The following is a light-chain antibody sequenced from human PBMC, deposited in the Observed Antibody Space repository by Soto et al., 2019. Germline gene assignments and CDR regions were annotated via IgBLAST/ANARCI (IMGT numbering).Light chain of an antibody. V-gene: IGKV4-1*01. CDR3: QQYYSTPRT. Sequence: DIVMTQSPDFLAVSLGERATINCKSSQSLLYSSNNKNYLAWLQQKPGQPPKLLIYWASTRESGVPDRFSGSGSGTDFTLTISSLQAEDVAVYYCQQYYSTPRTFGQGT. CDR1: QSLLYSSNNKNY. CDR2: WAS. J-gene: IGKJ1*01.